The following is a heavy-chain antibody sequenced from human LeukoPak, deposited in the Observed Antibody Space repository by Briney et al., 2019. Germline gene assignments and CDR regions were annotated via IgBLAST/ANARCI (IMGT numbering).Heavy chain of an antibody. CDR3: ARQATLYYYYYMDV. Sequence: GASVKVSCKSSGYTFTNYYMHWVRQAPGQGLEWMGWINPNSGGTNYAQKFQGRVTMTRDTSISTAYMELSRLRSDDTAVYYCARQATLYYYYYMDVWGKGTTVTISS. J-gene: IGHJ6*03. CDR1: GYTFTNYY. CDR2: INPNSGGT. V-gene: IGHV1-2*02. D-gene: IGHD5-12*01.